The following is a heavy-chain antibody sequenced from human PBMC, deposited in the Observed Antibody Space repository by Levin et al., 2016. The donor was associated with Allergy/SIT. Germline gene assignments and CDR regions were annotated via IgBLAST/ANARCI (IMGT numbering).Heavy chain of an antibody. J-gene: IGHJ4*02. CDR2: INAGNGNT. D-gene: IGHD3-10*01. Sequence: ASVKVSCKASGYTFTSYAMHWVRQAPGQRLEWMGWINAGNGNTKYSQKFQGRVTITRDTSASTAYMELSSLRSEDTAVYYCARGVWFGELLFTDFDYWGQGTLVTVSS. CDR3: ARGVWFGELLFTDFDY. CDR1: GYTFTSYA. V-gene: IGHV1-3*01.